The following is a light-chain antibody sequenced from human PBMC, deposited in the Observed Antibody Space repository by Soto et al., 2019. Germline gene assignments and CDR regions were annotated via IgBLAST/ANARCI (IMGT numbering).Light chain of an antibody. CDR1: PRIGTH. CDR2: AAS. J-gene: IGKJ4*01. Sequence: DIQVTQSPSSLYASVGDRVTITCRASPRIGTHLNLYQQRPGKAPILLIYAASSLQGGVPSRFSGSGSGTDFTLTISSLQPEDFATYYCQHNYNTPLTFGGGTKVEIK. CDR3: QHNYNTPLT. V-gene: IGKV1-39*01.